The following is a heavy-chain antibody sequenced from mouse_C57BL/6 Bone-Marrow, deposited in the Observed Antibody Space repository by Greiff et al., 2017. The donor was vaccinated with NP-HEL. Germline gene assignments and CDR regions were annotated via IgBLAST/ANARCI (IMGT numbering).Heavy chain of an antibody. Sequence: VKLQESGAELARPGASVKLSCKASGYTFTSYGISWVKQRPGQGLEWIGEIYPRSGNTYYNEKFKGKATLTADKSSSTAYMELRSLTSEDSAVYFCATGYYGYAMDYWGQGTSVTVSS. V-gene: IGHV1-81*01. D-gene: IGHD2-3*01. CDR2: IYPRSGNT. J-gene: IGHJ4*01. CDR3: ATGYYGYAMDY. CDR1: GYTFTSYG.